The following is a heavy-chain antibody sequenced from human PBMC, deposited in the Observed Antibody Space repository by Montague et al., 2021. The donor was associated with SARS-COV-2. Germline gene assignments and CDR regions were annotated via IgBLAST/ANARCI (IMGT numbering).Heavy chain of an antibody. CDR1: GGPITSYY. Sequence: SETLSLTCAVSGGPITSYYWNWIRQPPGKGLEYIGYIYHSGSTTYNPSLKSRVSISVDTSKNQFSLKLRSVTAADTAVYYCARGLESYGSGSHHFDPWGQGILVTVSS. J-gene: IGHJ5*02. V-gene: IGHV4-59*01. CDR2: IYHSGST. CDR3: ARGLESYGSGSHHFDP. D-gene: IGHD3-10*01.